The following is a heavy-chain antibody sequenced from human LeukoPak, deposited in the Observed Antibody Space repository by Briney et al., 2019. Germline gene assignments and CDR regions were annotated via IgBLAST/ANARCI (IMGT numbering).Heavy chain of an antibody. Sequence: GGSLRLSCAASGFTFSSYGMHWVRQAPGKGLEWVAFIRYDVTNKYYADSVKGRFTISRDNSKNTLYLQMNSLRAEDTAVYYCAKERRYFDWLLTLNDAFDIWGQGTLVTVSS. V-gene: IGHV3-30*02. CDR3: AKERRYFDWLLTLNDAFDI. CDR2: IRYDVTNK. D-gene: IGHD3-9*01. J-gene: IGHJ3*02. CDR1: GFTFSSYG.